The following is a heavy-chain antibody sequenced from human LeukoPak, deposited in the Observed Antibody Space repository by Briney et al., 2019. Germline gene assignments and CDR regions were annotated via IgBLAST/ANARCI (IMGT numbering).Heavy chain of an antibody. CDR3: ARSSYSSSSSV. D-gene: IGHD6-6*01. V-gene: IGHV3-7*03. J-gene: IGHJ3*01. CDR2: INSDGSEG. CDR1: GFTFSGFW. Sequence: GGSLRLSCAVSGFTFSGFWMSWSRQAPGKGLEWVASINSDGSEGCYADVVKGRFTISRDNAKSSLYLQINSLRAEDTAVYYCARSSYSSSSSVWGQGTMVTVSS.